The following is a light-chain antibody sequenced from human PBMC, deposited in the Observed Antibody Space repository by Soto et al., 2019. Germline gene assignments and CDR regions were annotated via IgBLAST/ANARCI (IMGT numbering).Light chain of an antibody. J-gene: IGLJ2*01. V-gene: IGLV2-14*01. CDR2: EVS. CDR3: SSYRSSNTLL. Sequence: QSALTQPASVSGSPGQSITISRTGTSSDVGDYDYVSWYQQYAGKAPKTMIYEVSNRPSGVSNRFSGSKSGNTASLTISGLQAEDEADYYCSSYRSSNTLLFGGGTKLTVL. CDR1: SSDVGDYDY.